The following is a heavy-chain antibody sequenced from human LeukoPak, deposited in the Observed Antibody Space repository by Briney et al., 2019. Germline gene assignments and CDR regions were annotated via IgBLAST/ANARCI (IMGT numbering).Heavy chain of an antibody. J-gene: IGHJ4*02. D-gene: IGHD6-19*01. CDR1: GGSITSSNYY. CDR2: VSYTGST. Sequence: SETLSLTCTVSGGSITSSNYYWGWVRQPPGKGLEWIGSVSYTGSTYYNSSLKSRVAISVDTSKNHFSLKLSSVTAADTAVYFCARHLGVSGWSPFDYWGQGTLATVSS. V-gene: IGHV4-39*01. CDR3: ARHLGVSGWSPFDY.